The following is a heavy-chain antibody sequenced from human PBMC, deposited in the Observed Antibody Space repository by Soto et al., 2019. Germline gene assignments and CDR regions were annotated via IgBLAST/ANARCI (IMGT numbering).Heavy chain of an antibody. J-gene: IGHJ6*02. CDR1: GFTFSGSA. D-gene: IGHD6-13*01. CDR3: TGSGIAAAGLYYYYYYGMDV. CDR2: IRSKANSYAT. V-gene: IGHV3-73*01. Sequence: GGSLRLSCAASGFTFSGSAMHWVRQASGKGLEWVGRIRSKANSYATAYAASVKGRFTISRDDSKITAYLQMNSLKTEDTAVYYCTGSGIAAAGLYYYYYYGMDVWDQGTTVTVSS.